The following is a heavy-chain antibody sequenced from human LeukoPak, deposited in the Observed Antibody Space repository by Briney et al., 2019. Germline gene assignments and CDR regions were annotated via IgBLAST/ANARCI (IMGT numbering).Heavy chain of an antibody. CDR2: IYYSGST. Sequence: ETLSLTCTVSGGSISSSSYYWGWIRQPPGKGLEWIGSIYYSGSTYYNPSLKSRVTISVDTSKNQFSLKLSSVTAADTAVYYCARGSSSSGDYWGQGTLVTVSS. CDR1: GGSISSSSYY. J-gene: IGHJ4*02. CDR3: ARGSSSSGDY. D-gene: IGHD6-13*01. V-gene: IGHV4-39*07.